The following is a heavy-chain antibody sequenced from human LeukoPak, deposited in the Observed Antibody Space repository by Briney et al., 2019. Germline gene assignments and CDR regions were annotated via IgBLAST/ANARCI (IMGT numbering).Heavy chain of an antibody. CDR2: ITGTSSII. CDR3: ARDRPYYDSSDPGDAFDI. CDR1: GFAFGTYT. Sequence: HPGGSLRLSCTASGFAFGTYTMNWVRQAPGKGPEWLSYITGTSSIIYYADSVKGRFTVSRDNAKNSLYLQMNSLRAEDTAVYYCARDRPYYDSSDPGDAFDIWGQGTMVTVSS. V-gene: IGHV3-48*04. D-gene: IGHD3-22*01. J-gene: IGHJ3*02.